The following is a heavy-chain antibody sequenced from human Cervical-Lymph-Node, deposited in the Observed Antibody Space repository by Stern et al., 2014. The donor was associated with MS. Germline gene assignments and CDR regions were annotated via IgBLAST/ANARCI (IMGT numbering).Heavy chain of an antibody. J-gene: IGHJ2*01. CDR1: GFALTTSGVG. V-gene: IGHV2-5*02. D-gene: IGHD5-24*01. Sequence: QITLKESGPTLVKPTQTLTLTCTFSGFALTTSGVGVGWIRQPPGKALEWLGLVYWDDASRYSPSLKSRLTITQDISKNQVVLTMTNMDPVDTATYYCAHTYNQLNFWYFDLWGRGTLVTVSS. CDR2: VYWDDAS. CDR3: AHTYNQLNFWYFDL.